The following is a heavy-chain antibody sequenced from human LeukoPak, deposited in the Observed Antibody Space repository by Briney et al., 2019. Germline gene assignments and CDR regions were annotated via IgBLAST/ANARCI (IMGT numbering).Heavy chain of an antibody. V-gene: IGHV3-23*01. CDR3: AKDSVAGNLEYFDY. D-gene: IGHD6-19*01. CDR2: IRGSGGST. J-gene: IGHJ4*02. Sequence: GGSLRLSCAASGFTFSSTAMTWVRRAPGKGREGGSTIRGSGGSTYYTDSVKGRFTISRDNSKTTLFLQMNSLRAEDTAVYYCAKDSVAGNLEYFDYWGQGTLVTVSS. CDR1: GFTFSSTA.